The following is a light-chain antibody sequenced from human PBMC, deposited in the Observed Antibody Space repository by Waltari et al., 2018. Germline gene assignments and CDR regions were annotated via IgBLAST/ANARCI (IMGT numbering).Light chain of an antibody. Sequence: QSVLTQPPSASGTLGQRVTISCSGSRSNIGSNVVSWYQQVPGTAPRLIIHSKHQRPSVFPDRLSGSKSGTSASLAISGLQAADEADYYCSAWDDSLNGPVVFGGGTKLTVL. CDR3: SAWDDSLNGPVV. V-gene: IGLV1-44*01. CDR1: RSNIGSNV. J-gene: IGLJ2*01. CDR2: SKH.